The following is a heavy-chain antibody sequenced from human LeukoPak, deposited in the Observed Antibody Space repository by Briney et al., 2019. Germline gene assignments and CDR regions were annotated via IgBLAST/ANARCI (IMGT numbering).Heavy chain of an antibody. Sequence: SETLSLTCAVYGGSFSGYYWSWIRQPPGKGLEWIGEINHSGSTNYNPSLKSRVTISVDTSKKQFSLKLSSVTAADAAVYYCARGRITMVRGGYYYYYMDVWGKGTTVTVSS. V-gene: IGHV4-34*01. CDR3: ARGRITMVRGGYYYYYMDV. J-gene: IGHJ6*03. D-gene: IGHD3-10*01. CDR2: INHSGST. CDR1: GGSFSGYY.